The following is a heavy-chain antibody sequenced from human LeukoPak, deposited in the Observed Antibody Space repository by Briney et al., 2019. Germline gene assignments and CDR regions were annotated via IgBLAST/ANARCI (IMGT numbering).Heavy chain of an antibody. Sequence: SETLSLTCTVSGGSISSYYWGWIRQPPGKGLEWIGYIYYSGSTNYNPSLKSRVTISVDTSKNQFSLKLTSVTAVDTAVYYCARYVSGSPGAFDIWGQGTMVTVSS. CDR1: GGSISSYY. V-gene: IGHV4-59*08. D-gene: IGHD3-10*01. CDR3: ARYVSGSPGAFDI. J-gene: IGHJ3*02. CDR2: IYYSGST.